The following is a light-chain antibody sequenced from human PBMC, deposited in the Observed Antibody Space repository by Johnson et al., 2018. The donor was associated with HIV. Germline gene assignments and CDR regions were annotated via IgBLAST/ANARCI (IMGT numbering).Light chain of an antibody. CDR2: END. J-gene: IGLJ1*01. V-gene: IGLV1-51*02. CDR1: SSNIGNAY. Sequence: QSVLTQPPSVSAAPGQKVTISCSGRSSNIGNAYVSWYQQLPGTAPKLLIYENDKRPSGIPDRFSGSKSGTSATLAITGLQTGDEADYYCGTWHSSLSAGGVFGTGSMVTVL. CDR3: GTWHSSLSAGGV.